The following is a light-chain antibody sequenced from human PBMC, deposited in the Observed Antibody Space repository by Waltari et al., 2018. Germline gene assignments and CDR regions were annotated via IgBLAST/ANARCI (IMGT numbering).Light chain of an antibody. J-gene: IGLJ1*01. CDR2: EVF. CDR3: CSYAGRGTYV. V-gene: IGLV2-23*02. CDR1: TSDVGSYAI. Sequence: QSALTQPASVSGTPGQSTTISCSGTTSDVGSYAIDPWYQQHPGEAPKLLICEVFKRPPDTSSRFSGAKSGSTASLTISGLQPEDEADYYCCSYAGRGTYVFGSGTKVTVL.